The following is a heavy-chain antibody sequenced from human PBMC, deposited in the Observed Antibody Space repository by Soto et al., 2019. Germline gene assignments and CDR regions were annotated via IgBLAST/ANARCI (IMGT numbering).Heavy chain of an antibody. D-gene: IGHD5-12*01. CDR1: GFPFDDYA. CDR2: ISWNSGSI. J-gene: IGHJ6*03. V-gene: IGHV3-9*01. CDR3: AKDIVAAVPYYHYMDV. Sequence: PGGSLRLSCAASGFPFDDYAMHWVRQAPGKGLEWVSGISWNSGSIGYADSVKGRFTISRDNAKNSLYLQMNSLRAEDTALYYCAKDIVAAVPYYHYMDVWGKGTTVTVSS.